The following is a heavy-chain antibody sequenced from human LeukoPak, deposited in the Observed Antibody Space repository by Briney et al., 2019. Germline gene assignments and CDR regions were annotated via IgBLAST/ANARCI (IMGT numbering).Heavy chain of an antibody. J-gene: IGHJ6*03. D-gene: IGHD2-21*02. CDR3: ARQAYCGGDCYDYYYYMDV. CDR1: GYSFTSYW. Sequence: GESLKISCKGSGYSFTSYWIGWVRQMPGKGLEWMGIIYPGDSDTRYSPSFQGQVTISADKSISTAYLQWSSLKASDTAMYYCARQAYCGGDCYDYYYYMDVWGKGTTVTISS. V-gene: IGHV5-51*01. CDR2: IYPGDSDT.